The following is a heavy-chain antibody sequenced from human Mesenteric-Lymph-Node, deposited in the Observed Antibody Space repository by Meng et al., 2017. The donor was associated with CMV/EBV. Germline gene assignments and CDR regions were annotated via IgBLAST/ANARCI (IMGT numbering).Heavy chain of an antibody. Sequence: GGSLRLSCAASGFTFSTYAMHWVRQAPGKGLEWVAGLSYDGSNIYYADSVKGRFTISRDNSHNTLYLQMNSLRAEDTAVYYCAKRHTLFDYWGQGTLVTVSS. D-gene: IGHD2-2*02. J-gene: IGHJ4*02. CDR2: LSYDGSNI. CDR1: GFTFSTYA. V-gene: IGHV3-30*04. CDR3: AKRHTLFDY.